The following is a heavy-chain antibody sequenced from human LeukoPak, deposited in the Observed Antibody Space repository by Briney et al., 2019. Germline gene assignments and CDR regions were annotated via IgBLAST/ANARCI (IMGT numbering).Heavy chain of an antibody. D-gene: IGHD6-19*01. V-gene: IGHV3-30*18. CDR3: AKDRGSSGDVNFDY. CDR2: ISYDGSNK. J-gene: IGHJ4*02. CDR1: GFTFSSYG. Sequence: GGPLRLSCAASGFTFSSYGMHWVRQAPGKGLEWVAVISYDGSNKYYADSVKGRFTISRDNSKNTLYLQMNSLRAEDTAVYYCAKDRGSSGDVNFDYWGQGTLVTVSS.